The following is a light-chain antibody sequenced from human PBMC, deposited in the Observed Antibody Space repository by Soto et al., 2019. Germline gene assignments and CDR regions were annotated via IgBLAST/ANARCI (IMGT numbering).Light chain of an antibody. V-gene: IGKV3-11*01. CDR2: DAS. CDR3: QQRSNWPPLT. CDR1: QSVSSY. J-gene: IGKJ4*01. Sequence: EIVLTQSPATLPLSPGERATLSCRASQSVSSYLAWYQQKRGQAPRLLIYDASNRATGIPARFSGSGSGTDCTLTISSLEPEDFAVYYGQQRSNWPPLTFGRGTKVEIK.